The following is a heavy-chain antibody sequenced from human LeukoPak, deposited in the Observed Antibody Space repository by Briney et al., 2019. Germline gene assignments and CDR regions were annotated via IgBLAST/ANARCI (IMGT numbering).Heavy chain of an antibody. Sequence: ASVKVSCKVSGYTLTELSMHWVRQAPGKGLEWMGGFDPEDGETIYAQKFQGRVTMTEDTSTDTAYMELSSLRSEDTAVYYCATIDDTPSAFDIWGQGAMVTVSS. V-gene: IGHV1-24*01. CDR1: GYTLTELS. J-gene: IGHJ3*02. CDR3: ATIDDTPSAFDI. CDR2: FDPEDGET. D-gene: IGHD3-22*01.